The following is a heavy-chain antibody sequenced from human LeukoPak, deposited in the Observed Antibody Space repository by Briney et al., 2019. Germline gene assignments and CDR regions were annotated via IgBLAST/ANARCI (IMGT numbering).Heavy chain of an antibody. J-gene: IGHJ4*02. CDR1: GYTFTGYY. CDR2: INPNSGGT. CDR3: ARRAVAGTRVFDY. D-gene: IGHD6-19*01. Sequence: ASVKVSCKASGYTFTGYYMHWVRQAPGQGLEWMGWINPNSGGTNYAQKFQGRVTMTRDTSISTAYMELRGLRSDDTAVYYCARRAVAGTRVFDYWGQGTLVTVSS. V-gene: IGHV1-2*02.